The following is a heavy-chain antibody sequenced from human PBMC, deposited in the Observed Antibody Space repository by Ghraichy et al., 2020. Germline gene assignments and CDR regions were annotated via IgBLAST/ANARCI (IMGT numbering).Heavy chain of an antibody. CDR2: MHYCGGSCYYTGNT. J-gene: IGHJ4*02. Sequence: SETLSLTCTVSGDSISSMSYYLGWILQPTGKGLEWIGTMHYCGGSCYYTGNTYYNPSLNGRVTLSVDTSKNQFSLRLSSVTGGDTAVYYCARLEYVSFWGQGTLVTVSS. D-gene: IGHD2/OR15-2a*01. V-gene: IGHV4-39*01. CDR1: GDSISSMSYY. CDR3: ARLEYVSF.